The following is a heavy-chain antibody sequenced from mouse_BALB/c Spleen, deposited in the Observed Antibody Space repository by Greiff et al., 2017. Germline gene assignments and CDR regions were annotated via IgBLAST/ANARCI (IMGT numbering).Heavy chain of an antibody. J-gene: IGHJ4*01. CDR1: GFTFSSFG. D-gene: IGHD2-10*02. Sequence: EVKLVESGGGLVQPGGSRKLSCAASGFTFSSFGMHWVRQAPEKGLEWVAYISSGSSTIYYADTVKGRFTISRDNPKNTLFLQMTSLSSEDTAMYYCARSKYGNYLYYAMDYWGQGTSVTVSS. CDR2: ISSGSSTI. V-gene: IGHV5-17*02. CDR3: ARSKYGNYLYYAMDY.